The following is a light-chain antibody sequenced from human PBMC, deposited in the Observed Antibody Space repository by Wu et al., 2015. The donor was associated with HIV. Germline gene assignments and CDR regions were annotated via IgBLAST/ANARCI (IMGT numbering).Light chain of an antibody. CDR3: QQYSEWPRT. J-gene: IGKJ1*01. Sequence: EIVMTQSPATLSLSPGESASLSCRAGQSISSNLAWYQQKPGQAPRLLISGASTRATGIPARFSGFGSGTEFTLTISSLQSEDFAVYYCQQYSEWPRTFGQGTKGGNET. V-gene: IGKV3-15*01. CDR1: QSISSN. CDR2: GAS.